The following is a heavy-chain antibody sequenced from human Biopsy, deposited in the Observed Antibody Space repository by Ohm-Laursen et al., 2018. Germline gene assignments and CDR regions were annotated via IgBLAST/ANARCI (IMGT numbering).Heavy chain of an antibody. CDR3: ARFPLGAYDDSGSYRAVEHWYFDL. V-gene: IGHV1-69*01. J-gene: IGHJ2*01. CDR1: GGAFTNYA. Sequence: SSVKVSCKASGGAFTNYAINWVRQAPGHGLEWMGGIITVSETAGYAERFQGRVTNTADVTTSTAYMDLSGLRSEDTAIYYCARFPLGAYDDSGSYRAVEHWYFDLWGRGTLVTVSS. D-gene: IGHD3-22*01. CDR2: IITVSETA.